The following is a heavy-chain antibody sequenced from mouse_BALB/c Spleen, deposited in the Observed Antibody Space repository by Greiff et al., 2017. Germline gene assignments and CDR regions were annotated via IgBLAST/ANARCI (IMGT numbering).Heavy chain of an antibody. Sequence: VQLQQSGAELVKPGASVKLSCKASGYTFTCFYMYWVKQRPGQGLEWIGEINPSNGGTNINEKFKSKATLTVDKSSSTAYMQLSSLTSEDSAVYYCTRSGGYYIAWFAYWGQGTLVTVSA. CDR2: INPSNGGT. J-gene: IGHJ3*01. CDR3: TRSGGYYIAWFAY. D-gene: IGHD2-3*01. CDR1: GYTFTCFY. V-gene: IGHV1S81*02.